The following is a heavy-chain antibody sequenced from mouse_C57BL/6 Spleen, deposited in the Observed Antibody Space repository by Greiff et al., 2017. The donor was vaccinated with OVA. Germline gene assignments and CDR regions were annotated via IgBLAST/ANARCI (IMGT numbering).Heavy chain of an antibody. J-gene: IGHJ2*01. D-gene: IGHD2-1*01. V-gene: IGHV5-12*01. CDR2: ISNGGGST. Sequence: EVKLVESGGGLVQPGGSLKLSCAASGFTFSDYYMYWVRQTPEKRLEWVAYISNGGGSTYYPDTVKGRFTISRDNAKNTLYLQMSRLKSEDTAMYYCARHGGYGTLYYFDYWGQGTTLTVSS. CDR1: GFTFSDYY. CDR3: ARHGGYGTLYYFDY.